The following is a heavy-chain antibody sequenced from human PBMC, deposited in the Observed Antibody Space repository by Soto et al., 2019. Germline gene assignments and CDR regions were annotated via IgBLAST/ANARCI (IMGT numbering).Heavy chain of an antibody. J-gene: IGHJ3*02. CDR3: ARDLGYCSGGSCYSLVSDAFDI. Sequence: QVQLVQSGAEVKKPGSSVKVSCKASGGTFSSYAISWVRQAPGQGLEWMGGIIPIFGTANYAQKFQGRVTITADESTRTAYMELSSLRSEDTAVYYCARDLGYCSGGSCYSLVSDAFDIWGQGTMVTVSS. V-gene: IGHV1-69*01. CDR2: IIPIFGTA. D-gene: IGHD2-15*01. CDR1: GGTFSSYA.